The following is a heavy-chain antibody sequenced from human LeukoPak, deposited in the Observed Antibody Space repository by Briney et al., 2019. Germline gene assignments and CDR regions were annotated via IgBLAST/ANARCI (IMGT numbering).Heavy chain of an antibody. CDR2: ISGSGGSI. D-gene: IGHD6-13*01. V-gene: IGHV3-23*01. Sequence: PGGSLRLSCAASGFTFSSYALSWVRQAPGKGLEWVSAISGSGGSIYYADSVKGRFSISRDSSKNTLYLQMNSLRAEDTAAYYCARGEDESSSWPDYWGQGTLVTVSS. CDR3: ARGEDESSSWPDY. CDR1: GFTFSSYA. J-gene: IGHJ4*02.